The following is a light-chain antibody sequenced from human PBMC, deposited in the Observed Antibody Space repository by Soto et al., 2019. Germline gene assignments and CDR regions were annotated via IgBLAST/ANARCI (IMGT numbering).Light chain of an antibody. CDR1: QSVSSN. CDR2: DTS. J-gene: IGKJ4*01. CDR3: QPYNNWPLT. Sequence: EIFMTQSPATLSVSQWEIATLSWRASQSVSSNLAWYQQKPGQAPRLLIYDTSTRATGVPTRFSGSRSGAEFTLTINSLQSEDFAVYYCQPYNNWPLTFGGGTKVDIK. V-gene: IGKV3-15*01.